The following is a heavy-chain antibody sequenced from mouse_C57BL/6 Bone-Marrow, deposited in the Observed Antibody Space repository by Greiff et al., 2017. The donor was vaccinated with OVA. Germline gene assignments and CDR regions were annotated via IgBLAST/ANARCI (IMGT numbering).Heavy chain of an antibody. V-gene: IGHV1-55*01. CDR3: ARDSSGYVPFAY. CDR2: IYPGSGST. D-gene: IGHD3-2*02. Sequence: QVQLKQPGAELVKPGASVKMSCKASGYTFTSYWITWVKQRPGQGLEWIGDIYPGSGSTNYNEKFKSKATLTVDTSSSTAYMQLSSLTSEDSAVYYCARDSSGYVPFAYWGQGTLVTVSA. J-gene: IGHJ3*01. CDR1: GYTFTSYW.